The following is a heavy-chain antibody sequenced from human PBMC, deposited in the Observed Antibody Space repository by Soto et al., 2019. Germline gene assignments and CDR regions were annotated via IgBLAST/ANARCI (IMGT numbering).Heavy chain of an antibody. CDR1: GFTFRSYW. V-gene: IGHV3-74*03. CDR2: INSDGSET. CDR3: ARDPYDSGGYAAFDI. Sequence: PGGSLRLSCAASGFTFRSYWMQWVRQAPGKGLVWVSWINSDGSETQYVDSVKGRFTISRDNAKNSLYLQMNSLSAEDTAVYYCARDPYDSGGYAAFDIWGQGTMVTVSS. D-gene: IGHD3-22*01. J-gene: IGHJ3*02.